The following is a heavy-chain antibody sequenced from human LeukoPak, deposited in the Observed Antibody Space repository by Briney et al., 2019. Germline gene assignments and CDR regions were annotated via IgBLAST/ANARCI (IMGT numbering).Heavy chain of an antibody. J-gene: IGHJ4*02. D-gene: IGHD7-27*01. V-gene: IGHV3-23*01. Sequence: GGSLRLSCAASGFTFSSYAMSWVRQAPGKGLEWVSAISGSGGSTYYADSVKGRFTISRDNSKNTLYLQMNSLRAEDTAVYYCAVTPGVRGWGRFDYWGQGTLVTVSS. CDR1: GFTFSSYA. CDR2: ISGSGGST. CDR3: AVTPGVRGWGRFDY.